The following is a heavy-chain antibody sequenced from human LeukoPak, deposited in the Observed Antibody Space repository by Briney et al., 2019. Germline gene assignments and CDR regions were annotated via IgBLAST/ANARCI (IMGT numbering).Heavy chain of an antibody. CDR1: GFTFSSYA. V-gene: IGHV3-23*01. CDR2: ISGSGGST. Sequence: PGGSLRLSCAASGFTFSSYAMSWVRQAPGKGLEWVSAISGSGGSTYYADSVKGRFAISRDNSKNTLYLQMNSLRAEDTAVYYCAKGIGWFGELGDYWGQGTLVTVSS. D-gene: IGHD3-10*01. J-gene: IGHJ4*02. CDR3: AKGIGWFGELGDY.